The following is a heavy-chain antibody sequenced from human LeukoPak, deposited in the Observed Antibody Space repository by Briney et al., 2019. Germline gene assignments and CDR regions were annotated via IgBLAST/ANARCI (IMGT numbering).Heavy chain of an antibody. D-gene: IGHD3-10*01. CDR1: GLTFSNYW. J-gene: IGHJ4*02. CDR3: ATGARGRD. Sequence: PGGSLRLSCVVSGLTFSNYWMSWVRQAPGKGLEWVGRVKSKTHGGTTEYAAPVKGRFTISRDDSKNTLHLEMNSLKTEDTGVYYCATGARGRDWGQGTLVTVSS. V-gene: IGHV3-15*01. CDR2: VKSKTHGGTT.